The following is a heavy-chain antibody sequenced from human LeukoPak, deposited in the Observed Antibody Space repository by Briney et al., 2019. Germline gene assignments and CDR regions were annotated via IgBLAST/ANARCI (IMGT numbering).Heavy chain of an antibody. V-gene: IGHV3-23*01. CDR3: AKDERDYGDLFDY. J-gene: IGHJ4*02. CDR2: ISGSGGST. Sequence: PGGSLRLSCAASGFTFSSYAVSWVRQAPGKGLEWVSAISGSGGSTYYADSVKGRFTISRDNSKNTLYLQMNSLRAEDTAVYYCAKDERDYGDLFDYWGQGTLVTDSS. D-gene: IGHD4-17*01. CDR1: GFTFSSYA.